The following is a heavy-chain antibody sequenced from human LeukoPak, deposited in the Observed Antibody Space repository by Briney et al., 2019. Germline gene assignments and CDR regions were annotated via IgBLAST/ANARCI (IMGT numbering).Heavy chain of an antibody. D-gene: IGHD2-2*01. CDR3: ASDPDVVPAAMGF. V-gene: IGHV3-11*01. CDR2: ISSSGSTI. CDR1: GFTFSDYY. J-gene: IGHJ4*02. Sequence: GGSLRLSCAASGFTFSDYYMSWIRQAPGKGLEWVSYISSSGSTIYYADSVKGRFTISRDNAKNLLYPQMNSLRAEDTAVYYCASDPDVVPAAMGFWGQGTLVTVSS.